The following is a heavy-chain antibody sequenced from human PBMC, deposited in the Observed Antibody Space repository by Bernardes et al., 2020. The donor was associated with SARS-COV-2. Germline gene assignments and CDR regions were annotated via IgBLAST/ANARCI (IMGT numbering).Heavy chain of an antibody. CDR3: TRWKNSYGRSDHFELDS. J-gene: IGHJ4*02. V-gene: IGHV3-73*01. CDR1: GFTLSGSA. CDR2: IRSIANNYVT. D-gene: IGHD3-22*01. Sequence: GGSLRLSCAASGFTLSGSAIHWVRQASGKGLEWVGHIRSIANNYVTMYAASVKGRVTISRDDSKNTAFLQMSSLKTEDTAVYYCTRWKNSYGRSDHFELDSWGQGTLVTVSS.